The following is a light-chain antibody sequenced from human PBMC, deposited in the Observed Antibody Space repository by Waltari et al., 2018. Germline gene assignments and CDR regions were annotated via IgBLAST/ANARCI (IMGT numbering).Light chain of an antibody. CDR2: WAS. CDR3: QQYQSTPFT. CDR1: HTISFSSTNKNY. Sequence: DVVMTQSPDSLAVSLGERATIHCQSSHTISFSSTNKNYLTWYQQKPGQPPKLLIYWASTREAGVPDRFSGSGSGTDFTLTISSLQAEDVATYYCQQYQSTPFTFGPGTKVDIK. V-gene: IGKV4-1*01. J-gene: IGKJ3*01.